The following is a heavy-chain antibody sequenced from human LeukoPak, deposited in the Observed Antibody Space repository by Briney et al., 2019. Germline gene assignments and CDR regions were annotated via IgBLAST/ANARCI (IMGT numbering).Heavy chain of an antibody. CDR1: GGSISSYY. V-gene: IGHV4-59*01. Sequence: KPSETLSLTCTVSGGSISSYYWSWIRQPPGQGLEWIGYIYYSGSTNYNPSLKSRVTISVDTSKNQFSLQLSSVTAADTAVYYCARDFFSATIFGVVSDRGFDPWGQGTLVTVSS. D-gene: IGHD3-3*01. J-gene: IGHJ5*02. CDR2: IYYSGST. CDR3: ARDFFSATIFGVVSDRGFDP.